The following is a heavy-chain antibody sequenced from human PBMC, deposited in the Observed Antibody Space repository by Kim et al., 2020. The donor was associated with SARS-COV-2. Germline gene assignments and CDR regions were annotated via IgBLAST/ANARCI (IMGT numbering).Heavy chain of an antibody. D-gene: IGHD2-15*01. Sequence: GGSLRLSCAASGFTFSSYAMSWVRQAPGKGLEWVSAISGSGGSTYYADSVKGRFTISRDNSKNTLYLQMNSLRAEDTAVYYCAKWPPGGYCSGGSCYSFINYWGQGTLVTVSS. CDR3: AKWPPGGYCSGGSCYSFINY. J-gene: IGHJ4*02. CDR2: ISGSGGST. CDR1: GFTFSSYA. V-gene: IGHV3-23*01.